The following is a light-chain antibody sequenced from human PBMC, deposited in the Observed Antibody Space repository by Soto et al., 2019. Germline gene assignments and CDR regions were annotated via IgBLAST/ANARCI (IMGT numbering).Light chain of an antibody. CDR1: SSDIGAYNY. J-gene: IGLJ2*01. Sequence: QSALTQPASVSGSPGQSITISCSETSSDIGAYNYVSWYQQHPGKAPKLMIYGVTNRPSGVSNRFSGSKSGNTASLTISGLQAEDEADYYCSSYTTSSTLGFGGGTKLTVL. V-gene: IGLV2-14*01. CDR3: SSYTTSSTLG. CDR2: GVT.